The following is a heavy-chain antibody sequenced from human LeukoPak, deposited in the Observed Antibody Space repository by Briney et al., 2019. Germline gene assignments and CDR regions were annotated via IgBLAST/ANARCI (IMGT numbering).Heavy chain of an antibody. Sequence: PGGSLRLSRAASGLTFSNYAMSWVRQAPGKGLEWVSAISGNGVYIYYTDSVKGRFTMSRDNSKNTLYLQMSSMRADDTATYYCAKGGADDWGAHWGQGTLVTVSS. CDR1: GLTFSNYA. CDR3: AKGGADDWGAH. V-gene: IGHV3-23*01. D-gene: IGHD3-9*01. CDR2: ISGNGVYI. J-gene: IGHJ4*02.